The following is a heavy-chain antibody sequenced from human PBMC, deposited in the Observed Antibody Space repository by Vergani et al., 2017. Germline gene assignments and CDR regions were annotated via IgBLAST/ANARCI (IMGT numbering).Heavy chain of an antibody. Sequence: EVQLVESGGGLVQPGGSLKLSCAASGFTFSGSAMHWVRQASGKGLEWVGRIRSKANSYAIAYAASVKGRFTISRDDSKNTAYLQMNSLKTEDTAVYYCTGDIVVVPAAIWGGFDPWGQGTLVTVSS. J-gene: IGHJ5*02. D-gene: IGHD2-2*02. V-gene: IGHV3-73*01. CDR2: IRSKANSYAI. CDR3: TGDIVVVPAAIWGGFDP. CDR1: GFTFSGSA.